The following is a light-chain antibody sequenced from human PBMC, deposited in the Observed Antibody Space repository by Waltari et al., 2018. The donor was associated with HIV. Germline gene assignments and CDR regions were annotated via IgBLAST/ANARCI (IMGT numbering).Light chain of an antibody. CDR3: SAWDDSLNGVV. J-gene: IGLJ3*02. V-gene: IGLV1-44*01. Sequence: QSVLTQPPSASGAPGQWVTISCSGSSSNIGSNTVNWYHHLPGTAPKLLIYSTKQRPSGVPYRFSGSKSGTSASLSITGLQSEVEADYYCSAWDDSLNGVVFGGGTKVTVL. CDR2: STK. CDR1: SSNIGSNT.